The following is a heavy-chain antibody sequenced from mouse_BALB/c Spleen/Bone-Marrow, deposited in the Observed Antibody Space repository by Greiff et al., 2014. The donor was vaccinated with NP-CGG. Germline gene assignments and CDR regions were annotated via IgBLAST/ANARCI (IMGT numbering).Heavy chain of an antibody. CDR2: LWADGST. Sequence: VKLVESGPDLVAPSQSLSITCTVSGFSLTTYGVHWVRQPPGKGLEWLGVLWADGSTNYNSALMSRLSISKDNSKSQVFLKMNSLQTDDTAMYYCARITTATGAMDYWGQGTSVTVSA. CDR3: ARITTATGAMDY. J-gene: IGHJ4*01. D-gene: IGHD1-2*01. V-gene: IGHV2-9*02. CDR1: GFSLTTYG.